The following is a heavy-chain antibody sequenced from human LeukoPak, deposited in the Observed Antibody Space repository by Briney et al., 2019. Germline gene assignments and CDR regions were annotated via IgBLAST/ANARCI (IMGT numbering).Heavy chain of an antibody. D-gene: IGHD6-13*01. CDR2: IYPSDSDT. J-gene: IGHJ3*02. CDR1: GYSFTSYW. CDR3: ARQRRNGGIAASNDAFDI. V-gene: IGHV5-51*01. Sequence: GESLKISCKGSGYSFTSYWIGWVRQMPGKGPEWMGIIYPSDSDTRYSPSFQGQVTISADKSISTAYLQWSSQKASDTAMYYCARQRRNGGIAASNDAFDIWGQGTMVTVSS.